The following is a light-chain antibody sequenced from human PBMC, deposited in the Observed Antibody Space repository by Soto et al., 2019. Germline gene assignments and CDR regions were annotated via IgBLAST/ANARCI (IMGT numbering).Light chain of an antibody. J-gene: IGKJ4*01. V-gene: IGKV1-27*01. CDR2: AAS. CDR1: HGISNY. Sequence: DIQMTQSPSSLSGSVGDRITITCRAIHGISNYLAWYQQKPGKVPRVLIYAASTLQSGVPSRFSGSGSGTDFTLTISSLQPEDVATYYCQKYDSAPLTFGGGTKVDI. CDR3: QKYDSAPLT.